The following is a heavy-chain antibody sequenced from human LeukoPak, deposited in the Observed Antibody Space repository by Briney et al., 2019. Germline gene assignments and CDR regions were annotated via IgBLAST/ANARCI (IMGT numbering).Heavy chain of an antibody. CDR3: AKATYYFGSGGTSLGMDV. D-gene: IGHD3-10*01. Sequence: GGSLRLSCVASGFTFSDYYMSWIRQAPGKGLEWISYISTSGSTIYYADSVKGRFTISRDNAKSSLYLQMNSLRAEDTAVYYCAKATYYFGSGGTSLGMDVWGQGTTVTVSS. CDR1: GFTFSDYY. J-gene: IGHJ6*02. V-gene: IGHV3-11*01. CDR2: ISTSGSTI.